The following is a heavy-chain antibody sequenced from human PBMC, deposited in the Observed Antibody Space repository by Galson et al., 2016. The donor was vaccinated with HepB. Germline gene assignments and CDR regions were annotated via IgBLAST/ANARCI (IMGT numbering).Heavy chain of an antibody. CDR3: VHTRRMITEVRGFVAWFDP. Sequence: PALVNPTQTLTLTCSFSGFSLSTTGVGVGWIRQPPGKAPERLALIYWNGDKRFRPSLENRLTITSDTSKNQVVLTMTNMEPVDTAIYYCVHTRRMITEVRGFVAWFDPWGQGTVVTVSS. CDR2: IYWNGDK. V-gene: IGHV2-5*01. CDR1: GFSLSTTGVG. D-gene: IGHD3-16*01. J-gene: IGHJ5*02.